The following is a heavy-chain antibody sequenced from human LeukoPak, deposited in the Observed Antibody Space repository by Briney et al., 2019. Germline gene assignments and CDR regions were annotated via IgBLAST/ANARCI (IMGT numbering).Heavy chain of an antibody. CDR1: GFTFSSYE. Sequence: GGSLRLSCAASGFTFSSYEMNWVRQAPGKGLEWVSYISSSGSTMYYADSVKGRFTISRDNAKNSLYLQMNSLRAEDTAVYYCARDYDILTGYSSYYYYGMDVWGKGTTVTVSS. CDR2: ISSSGSTM. D-gene: IGHD3-9*01. CDR3: ARDYDILTGYSSYYYYGMDV. V-gene: IGHV3-48*03. J-gene: IGHJ6*04.